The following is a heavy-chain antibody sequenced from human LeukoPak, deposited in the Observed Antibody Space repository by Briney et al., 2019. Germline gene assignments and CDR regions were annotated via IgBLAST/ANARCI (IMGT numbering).Heavy chain of an antibody. CDR1: GYTFTSYG. Sequence: ALVKVSCKASGYTFTSYGINWVRQATGQGLEWMGWMNPNSGNTGYAQKFQGRVTITRNTSISTAYMELSSLRSEDTAVYYCARGLFLRGGSCYGYWGQGTLVTVSS. CDR3: ARGLFLRGGSCYGY. D-gene: IGHD2-15*01. CDR2: MNPNSGNT. J-gene: IGHJ4*02. V-gene: IGHV1-8*03.